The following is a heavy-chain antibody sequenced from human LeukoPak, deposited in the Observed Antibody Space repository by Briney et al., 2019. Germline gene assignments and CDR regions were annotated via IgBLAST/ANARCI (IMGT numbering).Heavy chain of an antibody. CDR1: NGPITSTKW. V-gene: IGHV4-4*02. CDR2: ISHTGST. Sequence: SETLSLTCTVSNGPITSTKWWSWVRQPPGKGLEWIGEISHTGSTNYNPSFNSRVTMSVDKSKSQLSLNLKSVTAADTALYYCARDRSQDRYYYSGMDVWGKGTTVTVSS. J-gene: IGHJ6*04. CDR3: ARDRSQDRYYYSGMDV. D-gene: IGHD3-10*01.